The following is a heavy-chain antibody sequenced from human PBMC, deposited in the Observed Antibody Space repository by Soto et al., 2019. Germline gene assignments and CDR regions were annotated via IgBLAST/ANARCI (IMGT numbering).Heavy chain of an antibody. V-gene: IGHV1-69*01. CDR2: INPIFGTA. Sequence: QVQLVQSGAEVKKPGSSVKVSCKASGGTFSTYSINWVRQAPGQGLEWMGGINPIFGTANYAQKFRGRVTITADESTRTARMELSSLRSDDTAVYYCARDSVRYCRDGVCYQGYYYFAMDVWGQGTTVTVS. CDR3: ARDSVRYCRDGVCYQGYYYFAMDV. J-gene: IGHJ6*02. D-gene: IGHD2-8*01. CDR1: GGTFSTYS.